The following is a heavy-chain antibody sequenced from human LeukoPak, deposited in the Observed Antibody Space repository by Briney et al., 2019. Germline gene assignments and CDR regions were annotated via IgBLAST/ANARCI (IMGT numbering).Heavy chain of an antibody. CDR1: GFTFSNYF. CDR2: INRDGTST. J-gene: IGHJ5*02. Sequence: SGGSLRLSCAASGFTFSNYFMHWVRQAPGKGLVWVSHINRDGTSTMYADSVKGRFTISRDNAKNTLYLQMNSLRDEDTAVYYCARRVDATRWFDPWGQGTLVTVSS. D-gene: IGHD2-15*01. V-gene: IGHV3-74*03. CDR3: ARRVDATRWFDP.